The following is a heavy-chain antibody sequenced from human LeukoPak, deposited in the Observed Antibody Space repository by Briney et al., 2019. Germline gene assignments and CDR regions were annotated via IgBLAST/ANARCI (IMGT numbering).Heavy chain of an antibody. D-gene: IGHD3-10*01. V-gene: IGHV4-34*01. CDR1: GFTFDDYG. CDR3: ARRKSYMVRGVIDY. J-gene: IGHJ4*02. Sequence: GSLRLSCAASGFTFDDYGMSWVRQAPGKGLEWIGEINHSGSTNYNPSLKSRVTISVDTSKNQFSLKLSSVTAADTAVYYCARRKSYMVRGVIDYWGQGTLVTVSS. CDR2: INHSGST.